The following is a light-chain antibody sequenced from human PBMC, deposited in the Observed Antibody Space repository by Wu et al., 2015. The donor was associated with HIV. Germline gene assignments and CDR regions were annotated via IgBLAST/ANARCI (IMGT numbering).Light chain of an antibody. CDR2: GAS. J-gene: IGKJ4*01. V-gene: IGKV3-15*01. CDR3: QQYNDWPLS. Sequence: EIVMTQSPATLSVSPGESATLSCRASQSVSTTLAWYQQKPGQAPRPLIYGASTRATGVPGRFSGSGSETEFTLTISGMQSEDFAVYYCQQYNDWPLSFGGGTKVEIK. CDR1: QSVSTT.